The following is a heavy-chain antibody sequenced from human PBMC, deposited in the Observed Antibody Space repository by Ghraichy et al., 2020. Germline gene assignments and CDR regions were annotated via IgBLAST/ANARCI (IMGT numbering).Heavy chain of an antibody. D-gene: IGHD3-22*01. V-gene: IGHV4-28*01. CDR1: GYSISSSNW. Sequence: SQTLSLTCAVSGYSISSSNWWGWIRQPPGKGLEWIGYIYYSGSTYYNPSLKSRVTMSVDTSKNQFSLKLSSVTAVDTAVYYCARTADYYDSSGYYPPDAFDIWGQGTMVTVSS. J-gene: IGHJ3*02. CDR3: ARTADYYDSSGYYPPDAFDI. CDR2: IYYSGST.